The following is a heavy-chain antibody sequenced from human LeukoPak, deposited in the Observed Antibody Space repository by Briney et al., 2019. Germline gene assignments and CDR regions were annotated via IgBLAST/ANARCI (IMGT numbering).Heavy chain of an antibody. D-gene: IGHD6-13*01. CDR1: RFTFITYW. V-gene: IGHV3-7*03. J-gene: IGHJ4*02. CDR3: ARAKGAAGTYLFDY. CDR2: IKQDGSEK. Sequence: GGSLRLSCAASRFTFITYWMSWVRQAPGKGLEWVANIKQDGSEKYYLDSVKGRFTISRDNAKNSLYLQMNSLRVEDTAVYYCARAKGAAGTYLFDYWGQGTLVTVSS.